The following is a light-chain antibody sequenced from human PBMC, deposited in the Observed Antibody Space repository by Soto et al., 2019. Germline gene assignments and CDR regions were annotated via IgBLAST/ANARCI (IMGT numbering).Light chain of an antibody. J-gene: IGKJ1*01. CDR2: GAS. V-gene: IGKV3-20*01. CDR3: QQYGSSPQT. CDR1: QSVSSNY. Sequence: EFVLTQSPGTLSLPPGERATLSCRASQSVSSNYLAWYQQKPGQAHRLLIYGASTMATGIADRFSGSGSGTDFTLSISRLEPEDCAVYYCQQYGSSPQTFGQGTQVQIK.